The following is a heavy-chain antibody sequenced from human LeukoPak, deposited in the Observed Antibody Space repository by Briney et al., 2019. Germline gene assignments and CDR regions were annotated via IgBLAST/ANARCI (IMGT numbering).Heavy chain of an antibody. J-gene: IGHJ6*02. Sequence: GRSLRLSCAASGFTFSSYGMHWVRQAPGKGLEWVAVISYDGSNKYYADSVKGRFTISRDNSKNTLYLQMNSLRAEDTAVYYCAKGPRYSKPAVKRYYGMDVRGQGTTVTVSS. V-gene: IGHV3-30*18. D-gene: IGHD4-11*01. CDR2: ISYDGSNK. CDR3: AKGPRYSKPAVKRYYGMDV. CDR1: GFTFSSYG.